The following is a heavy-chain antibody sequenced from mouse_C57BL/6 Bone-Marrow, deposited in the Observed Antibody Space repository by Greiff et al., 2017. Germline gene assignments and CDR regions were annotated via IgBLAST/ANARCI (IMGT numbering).Heavy chain of an antibody. CDR2: IRNKANGYTT. CDR1: GFTFTDYY. Sequence: EVQGVESGGGLVQPGGSLSLSCAASGFTFTDYYMSWVRQPPGKALEWLGFIRNKANGYTTEYSASVKGRFTISRDNSQSILYLQMNALRAEDSATYYCARYPHYYGSSYYFDYWGQGTTLTVSS. D-gene: IGHD1-1*01. J-gene: IGHJ2*01. CDR3: ARYPHYYGSSYYFDY. V-gene: IGHV7-3*01.